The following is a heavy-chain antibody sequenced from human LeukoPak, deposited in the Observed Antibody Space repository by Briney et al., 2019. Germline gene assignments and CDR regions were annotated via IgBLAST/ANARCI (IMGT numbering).Heavy chain of an antibody. CDR2: IYYSGST. Sequence: SETLSLTCTVSGGSISSYYWSWIRQPPGKGLEWIGYIYYSGSTNYNPSLKSRVTISVDTSKNQVSLKLSSVTAADTAVYYCARLDTALSSIQIWGQETLVTVSS. V-gene: IGHV4-59*01. J-gene: IGHJ4*02. CDR3: ARLDTALSSIQI. CDR1: GGSISSYY. D-gene: IGHD5-18*01.